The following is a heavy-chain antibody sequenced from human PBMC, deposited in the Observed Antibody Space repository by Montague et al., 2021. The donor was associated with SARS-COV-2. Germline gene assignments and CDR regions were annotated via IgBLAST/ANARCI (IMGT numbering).Heavy chain of an antibody. J-gene: IGHJ3*02. CDR2: IYYSGST. CDR1: GGSISSYY. D-gene: IGHD3-22*01. CDR3: AREVRYYYDSSGPGAFDI. Sequence: SETLSLTCTVSGGSISSYYWSWIRQPPGKGLEWIWYIYYSGSTNYNPSLKSRVTISVDTSKNQFSLKLSSVTAADTAVYYCAREVRYYYDSSGPGAFDIWGQGTMVTVSS. V-gene: IGHV4-59*01.